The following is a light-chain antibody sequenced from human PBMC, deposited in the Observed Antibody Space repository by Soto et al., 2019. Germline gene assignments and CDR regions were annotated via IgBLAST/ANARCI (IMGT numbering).Light chain of an antibody. J-gene: IGLJ3*02. CDR3: LLFMSSGISV. V-gene: IGLV8-61*01. CDR2: STY. Sequence: QTVVTQEPSFSVSPGGTVTLTCGLTSGSVSTTNYPSWYQQTPGQPPRTLIYSTYTRTDGVPDRFSGSILGNKAALTITGAQADDESDYYCLLFMSSGISVFGGGTKLTVL. CDR1: SGSVSTTNY.